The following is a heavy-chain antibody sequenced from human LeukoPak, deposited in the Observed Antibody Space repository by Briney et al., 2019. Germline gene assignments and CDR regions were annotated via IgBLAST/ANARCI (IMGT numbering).Heavy chain of an antibody. Sequence: SETLSLTCTVSGGSISSYYWSWIRQPAGKGLEWIGRIYTSGSTNYNPSLKSRVTMSVDTSKNQFSLKLSSVTAADTAVYYCAGEYSSGWEYYFDYWGQGTLVTVSS. D-gene: IGHD6-19*01. V-gene: IGHV4-4*07. CDR2: IYTSGST. J-gene: IGHJ4*02. CDR3: AGEYSSGWEYYFDY. CDR1: GGSISSYY.